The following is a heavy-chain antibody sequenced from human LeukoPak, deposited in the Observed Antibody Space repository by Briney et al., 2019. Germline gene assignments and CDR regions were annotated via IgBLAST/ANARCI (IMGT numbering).Heavy chain of an antibody. CDR1: GGSITSGDYY. D-gene: IGHD3-22*01. V-gene: IGHV4-30-4*01. Sequence: SETLSLTCTVSGGSITSGDYYWSWIRQPPGKGLEWIAYMYYSGSTYYNPSLKSRVTMSADMSKNQFSLRLSSVTAADTAVYYCARPYYYDSRIDPWGQGTLVTVSS. CDR2: MYYSGST. CDR3: ARPYYYDSRIDP. J-gene: IGHJ5*02.